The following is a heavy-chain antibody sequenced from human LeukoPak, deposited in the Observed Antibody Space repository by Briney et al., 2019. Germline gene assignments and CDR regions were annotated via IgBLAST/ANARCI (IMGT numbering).Heavy chain of an antibody. D-gene: IGHD3-22*01. CDR1: GGTFISYA. J-gene: IGHJ4*02. Sequence: SVKVSCKASGGTFISYAISWVRQAPGQGLEWMGGIIPIFGTANYAQKFQGRVTITADESTSTAYMELSSLRPEDTAVYYCATPYYYDSSGYYEDCFDYWGQGTLVTVSS. CDR2: IIPIFGTA. CDR3: ATPYYYDSSGYYEDCFDY. V-gene: IGHV1-69*13.